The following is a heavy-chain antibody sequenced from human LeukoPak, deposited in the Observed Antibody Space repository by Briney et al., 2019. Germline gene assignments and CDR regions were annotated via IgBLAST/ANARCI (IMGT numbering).Heavy chain of an antibody. CDR3: ARKRGYSYGPPDH. J-gene: IGHJ4*02. Sequence: GGSLRLSCEASGFTFSNYWMTWVRQAPGGGLEWVANINQDGSEKYYVDSVKGRFTISRDNPKNSLYLQMSSLRAEDTAVYYCARKRGYSYGPPDHWGQGTLVTVSS. CDR1: GFTFSNYW. V-gene: IGHV3-7*01. CDR2: INQDGSEK. D-gene: IGHD5-18*01.